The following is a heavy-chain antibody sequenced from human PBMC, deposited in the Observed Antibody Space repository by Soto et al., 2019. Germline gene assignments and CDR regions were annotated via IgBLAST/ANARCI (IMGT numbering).Heavy chain of an antibody. V-gene: IGHV1-69*02. CDR2: IIPILGIA. Sequence: QVQLVQSGAEVKKPGSSVKVSCKSSGGTFSSYTISWVRQAPGQGLEWMGRIIPILGIANYAQKFLGRVTINPANSTSTAYMELSSLRSEDTAAYYCARSRYDSSAGFDYWGQGTLVTVSS. CDR3: ARSRYDSSAGFDY. CDR1: GGTFSSYT. J-gene: IGHJ4*02. D-gene: IGHD3-22*01.